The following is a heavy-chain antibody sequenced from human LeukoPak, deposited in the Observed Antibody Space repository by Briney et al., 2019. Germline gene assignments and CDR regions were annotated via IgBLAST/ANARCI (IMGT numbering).Heavy chain of an antibody. CDR2: IYHSGST. J-gene: IGHJ3*02. Sequence: SETLSLTCTVSGYSISSGYYWGWIRQPPGKGLEWIGSIYHSGSTYYNPSLKSRVTISVDTSKNQFSLKLSSVTAADTAVYYCARPMTEDAFDIWGQGTMVTVSS. D-gene: IGHD3-22*01. CDR1: GYSISSGYY. V-gene: IGHV4-38-2*02. CDR3: ARPMTEDAFDI.